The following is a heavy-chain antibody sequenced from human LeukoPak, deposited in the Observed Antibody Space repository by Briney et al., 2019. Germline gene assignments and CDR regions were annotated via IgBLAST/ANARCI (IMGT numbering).Heavy chain of an antibody. CDR1: GGSISSYY. CDR3: ARDAAAADFFDY. V-gene: IGHV4-59*01. Sequence: PSETLSLTCTVSGGSISSYYWSWIRQPPGKGLEWIGYMHYSGTTNYNPSLKSRVTISVDTSKNQFSLKLSSVTAADTAVYYCARDAAAADFFDYWGQGTLVTVSS. J-gene: IGHJ4*02. CDR2: MHYSGTT. D-gene: IGHD6-13*01.